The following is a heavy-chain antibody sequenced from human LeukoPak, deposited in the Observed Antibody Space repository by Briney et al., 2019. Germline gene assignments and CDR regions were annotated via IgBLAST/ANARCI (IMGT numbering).Heavy chain of an antibody. CDR1: GFTFSRYE. D-gene: IGHD3-22*01. CDR3: AREWDYYGYYFDY. CDR2: ISSSGSTI. J-gene: IGHJ4*02. V-gene: IGHV3-48*03. Sequence: GGSLRLSCAASGFTFSRYEMNWVRQAPGKGLEWVSYISSSGSTIYYADSVKGRFTISRDNAKNSLYLQMNSLRAEDTAVYYCAREWDYYGYYFDYWGQGTLVTVSS.